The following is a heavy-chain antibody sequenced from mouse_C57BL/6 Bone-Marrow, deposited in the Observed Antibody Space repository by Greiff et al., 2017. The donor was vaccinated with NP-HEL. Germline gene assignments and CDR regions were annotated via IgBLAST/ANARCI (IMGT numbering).Heavy chain of an antibody. J-gene: IGHJ2*01. CDR1: GFTFSSYA. D-gene: IGHD2-5*01. CDR3: ARDRLYSNYYFDY. V-gene: IGHV5-4*01. CDR2: ISDGGSYT. Sequence: DVKLVESGGGLVKPGGSLKLSCAASGFTFSSYAMSWVRQTPEKRLEWVATISDGGSYTYYPDNVKGRFTISRDNAKNNLYLQMSHLKSEDTAMYYCARDRLYSNYYFDYWGQGTTLTVSS.